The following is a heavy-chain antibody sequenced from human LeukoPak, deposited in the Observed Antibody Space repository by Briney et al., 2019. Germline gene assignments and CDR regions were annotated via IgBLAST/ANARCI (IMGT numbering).Heavy chain of an antibody. J-gene: IGHJ5*02. CDR3: ARGCFWFDP. CDR1: GGSISSYY. CDR2: IYYSGST. Sequence: SETLSLTCTVSGGSISSYYWSWIRQPPGKGLEWIGYIYYSGSTNYNPSLKSRVTISVDTSKNQFSLKLSSVTAADTAVYYCARGCFWFDPWGQGTLVTVSS. V-gene: IGHV4-59*01. D-gene: IGHD2-8*01.